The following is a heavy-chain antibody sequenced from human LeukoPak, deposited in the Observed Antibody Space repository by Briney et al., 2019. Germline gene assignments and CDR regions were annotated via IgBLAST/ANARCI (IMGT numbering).Heavy chain of an antibody. V-gene: IGHV4-4*07. CDR1: GGSLSSYY. CDR3: ARSYYYDSSGYTDDY. Sequence: PSETLSLTCTVSGGSLSSYYWNWIRQPAGKGLEWIGRIYTSGSTNYNPSLKSRVTMSVDTSKNQFSLKLSSVTAADTAVYYCARSYYYDSSGYTDDYWGQGTLVTVSS. D-gene: IGHD3-22*01. CDR2: IYTSGST. J-gene: IGHJ4*02.